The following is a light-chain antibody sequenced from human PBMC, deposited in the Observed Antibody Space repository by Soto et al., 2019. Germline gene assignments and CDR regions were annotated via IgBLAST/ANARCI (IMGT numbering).Light chain of an antibody. Sequence: QSALTQPPSASGSPGQSVTISCTGTSRDIGYYDFVSWYQQLPDKAPKLMIYGVDKRPSGVPHRFSGTRSGSTASLTVSGLQAEDEAVYYCSSHAGKNKYVLFGGGTKLTVL. CDR1: SRDIGYYDF. V-gene: IGLV2-8*01. CDR3: SSHAGKNKYVL. J-gene: IGLJ2*01. CDR2: GVD.